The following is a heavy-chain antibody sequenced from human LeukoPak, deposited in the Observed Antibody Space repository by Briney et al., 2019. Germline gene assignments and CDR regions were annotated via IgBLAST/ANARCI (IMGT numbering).Heavy chain of an antibody. CDR1: GGSFSGYY. CDR3: ARDRDTYYDILTGYLRNWFDP. Sequence: PSETLSLTCAVYGGSFSGYYWSWISQPPGKGLEWIGEINHSGSTNYNPSLKSRVTISVDTSKNQFSLKLSSVTAADTAVYYCARDRDTYYDILTGYLRNWFDPWGQGTLVTVSS. D-gene: IGHD3-9*01. J-gene: IGHJ5*02. V-gene: IGHV4-34*01. CDR2: INHSGST.